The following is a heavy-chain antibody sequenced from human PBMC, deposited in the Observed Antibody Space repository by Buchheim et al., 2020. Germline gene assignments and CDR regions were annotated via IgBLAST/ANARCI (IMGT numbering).Heavy chain of an antibody. CDR2: ISYDGSNK. Sequence: QVQLVESGGGVVQPGRSLRLSCAASGFTFSSYAMHWVRQAPGKGLEWVAVISYDGSNKYYADSEKGRFTISRDNSHNTLYLQMNSLRAEDTAVYYCARNGGDALGYFDYWGQGTL. CDR3: ARNGGDALGYFDY. D-gene: IGHD2-21*02. J-gene: IGHJ4*02. CDR1: GFTFSSYA. V-gene: IGHV3-30-3*01.